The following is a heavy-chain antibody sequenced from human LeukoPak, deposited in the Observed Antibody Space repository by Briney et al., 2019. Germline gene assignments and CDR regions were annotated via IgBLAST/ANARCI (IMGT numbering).Heavy chain of an antibody. V-gene: IGHV4-34*01. CDR1: GGSFSGYY. Sequence: SQTLSLTCAVSGGSFSGYYWSWFRQPPGKGLEWIGEINHSGSTNYNPSLKSRVTISVDTSKNQFSLKLSSVTAAETAVYYCARVKLRGTVDYWGQGTLVTVSS. J-gene: IGHJ4*02. CDR2: INHSGST. D-gene: IGHD1-26*01. CDR3: ARVKLRGTVDY.